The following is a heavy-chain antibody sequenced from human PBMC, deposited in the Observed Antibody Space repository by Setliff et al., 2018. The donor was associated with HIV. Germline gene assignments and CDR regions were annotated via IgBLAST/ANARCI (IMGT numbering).Heavy chain of an antibody. Sequence: PGGSLRLSCAASGFTFTSYWMHWVRQAPGKGLMWVSHISPDGRTTRYADSVNGRFTISRDSGKNSLYLQMDYLRVEDTAFYYCARPLLRTNTVYGILGNWFDSWGRGTLVTVSS. V-gene: IGHV3-74*01. D-gene: IGHD2-8*01. CDR3: ARPLLRTNTVYGILGNWFDS. CDR1: GFTFTSYW. J-gene: IGHJ5*01. CDR2: ISPDGRTT.